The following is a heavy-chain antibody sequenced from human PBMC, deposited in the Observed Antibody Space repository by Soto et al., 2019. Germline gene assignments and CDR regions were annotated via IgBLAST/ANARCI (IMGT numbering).Heavy chain of an antibody. D-gene: IGHD3-16*01. Sequence: QVQLVQSGAEVKKPGSSVKVSCKASGGTFSSYAISWVRQAPGQGLEWMGGIIPIFGTANYAQKFQGRVTITADESTSTAYMELSSLRSEDTAVYYCAREQAGADMYWGTWFDPWGQGTLVTVSS. J-gene: IGHJ5*02. CDR2: IIPIFGTA. CDR3: AREQAGADMYWGTWFDP. CDR1: GGTFSSYA. V-gene: IGHV1-69*12.